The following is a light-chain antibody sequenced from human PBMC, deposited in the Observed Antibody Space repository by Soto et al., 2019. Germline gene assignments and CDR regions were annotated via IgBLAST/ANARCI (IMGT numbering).Light chain of an antibody. CDR2: WAS. J-gene: IGKJ1*01. CDR1: QTVLDSSNNRDY. Sequence: DIVMTQSPDSLAVSLGERATINCKSSQTVLDSSNNRDYLTWYQQKPGQPPKLLIYWASTREFGVTDRFSGIAFGTDFTLTISNLQAKDVAVYYCQQYYSTPRTFGHGTRVEIK. CDR3: QQYYSTPRT. V-gene: IGKV4-1*01.